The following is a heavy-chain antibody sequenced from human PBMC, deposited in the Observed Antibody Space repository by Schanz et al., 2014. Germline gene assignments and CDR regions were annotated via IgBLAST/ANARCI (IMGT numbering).Heavy chain of an antibody. CDR1: GVTFSGYA. CDR2: IVGGGGRT. D-gene: IGHD3-9*01. J-gene: IGHJ4*02. V-gene: IGHV3-23*01. CDR3: AYYDVLTGFDY. Sequence: EVQLLESGGGFVQPGGSLRLSCVASGVTFSGYAMSWVRQAPGKGLEWVSSIVGGGGRTYYADSVKGRFTISRDNSKNTLYLQINNLRAEDTAVYYCAYYDVLTGFDYWGQGTQVTVSS.